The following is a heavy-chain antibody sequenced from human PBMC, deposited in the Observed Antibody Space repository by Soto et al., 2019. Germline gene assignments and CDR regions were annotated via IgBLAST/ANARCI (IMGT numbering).Heavy chain of an antibody. J-gene: IGHJ6*02. D-gene: IGHD6-25*01. CDR1: RGSFSGFY. V-gene: IGHV4-34*01. CDR3: ARGRGYVYGSNFYGLDV. CDR2: INHSGTT. Sequence: SETLSLTCGVYRGSFSGFYWSWVRQTPGGGLEWIGEINHSGTTNYNPSFQNRVTISVDKSTNNFSLKMTSVTAADAAVYYCARGRGYVYGSNFYGLDVWGQGTTVTVSS.